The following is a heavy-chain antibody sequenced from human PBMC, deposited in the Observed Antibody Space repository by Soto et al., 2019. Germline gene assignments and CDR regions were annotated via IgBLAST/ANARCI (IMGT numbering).Heavy chain of an antibody. CDR1: GYTFTGYY. D-gene: IGHD3-22*01. CDR3: ARDLSSYFYDSSGYRKGWFVL. Sequence: ASVKVSCKASGYTFTGYYMHWVRQAPGQGLEWMGWINPNSGGTNYAQKFQGRVTITADESTSTAYMELSSLRSEDTAVYYCARDLSSYFYDSSGYRKGWFVLWGQGTLVTVSS. V-gene: IGHV1-2*02. J-gene: IGHJ5*02. CDR2: INPNSGGT.